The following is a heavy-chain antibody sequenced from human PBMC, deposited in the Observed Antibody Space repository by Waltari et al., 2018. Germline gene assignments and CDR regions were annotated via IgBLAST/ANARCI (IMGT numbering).Heavy chain of an antibody. D-gene: IGHD2-2*01. CDR1: GYSFTNYA. J-gene: IGHJ5*02. Sequence: QVQLVQSGSEWKKPGASVKVSCKAYGYSFTNYAINWVRQAPGQGLELMGWITTKTGNPTYTQGFTRRFGYSLDTSVSTAYLQINDLKAEDTAIYYCAREVVPAAKIVVNWFDPWGQGTQVTVSS. V-gene: IGHV7-4-1*02. CDR3: AREVVPAAKIVVNWFDP. CDR2: ITTKTGNP.